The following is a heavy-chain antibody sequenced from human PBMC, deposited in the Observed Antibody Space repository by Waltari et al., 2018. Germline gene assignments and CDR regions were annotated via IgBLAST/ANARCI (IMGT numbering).Heavy chain of an antibody. D-gene: IGHD2-15*01. J-gene: IGHJ4*02. V-gene: IGHV3-48*03. CDR3: ARVRVVMGEGVY. CDR2: ISSSGSTK. CDR1: GFSFSSYE. Sequence: EVRLVESGGNLVQPGGSLRLSCSASGFSFSSYEMNWVRQAPGMGLWWVSYISSSGSTKYYADSVKGRFTISRDNAKNSLYLQMNSLRADDTAVYYCARVRVVMGEGVYWGQGTLVTVSS.